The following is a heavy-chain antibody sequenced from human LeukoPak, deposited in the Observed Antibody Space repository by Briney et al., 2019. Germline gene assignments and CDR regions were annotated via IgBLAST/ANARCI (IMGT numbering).Heavy chain of an antibody. CDR3: ARVTGSIDY. CDR2: MNPKSGNT. D-gene: IGHD1-26*01. CDR1: EYTFTSYD. J-gene: IGHJ4*02. V-gene: IGHV1-8*01. Sequence: ASVKVSCKASEYTFTSYDINGVRQATGQGLEWMGWMNPKSGNTGYAQKFQGRVTLTRDTSISTAYMELSSLRSEDTAVYYCARVTGSIDYWGQGTLVTVSS.